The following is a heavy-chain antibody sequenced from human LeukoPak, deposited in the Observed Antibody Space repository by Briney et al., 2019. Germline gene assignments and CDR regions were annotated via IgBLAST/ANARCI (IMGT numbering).Heavy chain of an antibody. D-gene: IGHD4-23*01. J-gene: IGHJ6*03. CDR3: ARATTVVTPERLPYYYYYMDV. CDR2: LNPNSGNT. Sequence: ASVKVSCKASGNTFTSYAITWVRQAPGQGLEWMGWLNPNSGNTGYAQKFQGRVTITRNTSISTAYMELSSLRSEDTAVYYCARATTVVTPERLPYYYYYMDVWGKGTTVTVSS. V-gene: IGHV1-8*03. CDR1: GNTFTSYA.